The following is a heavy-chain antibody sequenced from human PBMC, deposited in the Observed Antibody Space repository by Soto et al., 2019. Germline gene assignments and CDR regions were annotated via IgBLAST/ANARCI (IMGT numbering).Heavy chain of an antibody. J-gene: IGHJ2*01. V-gene: IGHV4-31*03. D-gene: IGHD1-20*01. CDR2: IYYSGST. CDR1: GGSISSGAHY. CDR3: ARDINWYFDL. Sequence: QVQLQESGPGLVNPSQTLSLTCTVSGGSISSGAHYWTWIRQHPGKGLEWIGHIYYSGSTYYNRSLKSRVSILIDTSKNQFSLKLSSVTAADTAVYYCARDINWYFDLWGRGTLVTVSS.